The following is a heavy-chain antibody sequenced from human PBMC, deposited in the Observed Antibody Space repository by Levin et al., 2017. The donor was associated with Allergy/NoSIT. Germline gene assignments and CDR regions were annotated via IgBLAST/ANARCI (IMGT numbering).Heavy chain of an antibody. CDR2: ISSSGSTI. Sequence: LSLTCAASGFPFNDSYMSWIRQAPGKGLEWVSYISSSGSTIYYADSVKGRFTISRDNAKNSLYLQMNSLRAEDTAVYYCARDASPLYCISTSCSFLDPNNNWFDPWGQGTLVTVSS. CDR3: ARDASPLYCISTSCSFLDPNNNWFDP. V-gene: IGHV3-11*01. CDR1: GFPFNDSY. J-gene: IGHJ5*02. D-gene: IGHD2-2*01.